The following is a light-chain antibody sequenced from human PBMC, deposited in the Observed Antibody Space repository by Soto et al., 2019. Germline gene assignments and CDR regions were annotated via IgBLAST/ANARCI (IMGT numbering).Light chain of an antibody. CDR3: QQYNNWPPIT. CDR2: GAS. Sequence: EIVMTQSPASLSVSPGERATLSCRASQSVRSDLAWYQQRPGQAPRLLIYGASTGAPGISGRFSGSGSGTEFTLTISSLRSEDFAFYYCQQYNNWPPITFGQGTRLEIK. V-gene: IGKV3-15*01. J-gene: IGKJ5*01. CDR1: QSVRSD.